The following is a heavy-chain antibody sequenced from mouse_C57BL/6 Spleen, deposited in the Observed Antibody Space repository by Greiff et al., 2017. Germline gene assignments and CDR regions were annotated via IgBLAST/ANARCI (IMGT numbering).Heavy chain of an antibody. Sequence: EVKLQESGPGLVKPSQSLSLTCSVPGYSITSGYYWNWIRQFPGNNLEWMGYISYDGSNNYNPSLKNRISIARDTSKNQFFLKLNSVTTEDTATYYCARDGAYYSNYRDYWGQGTTLTVSS. D-gene: IGHD2-5*01. CDR1: GYSITSGYY. V-gene: IGHV3-6*01. J-gene: IGHJ2*01. CDR3: ARDGAYYSNYRDY. CDR2: ISYDGSN.